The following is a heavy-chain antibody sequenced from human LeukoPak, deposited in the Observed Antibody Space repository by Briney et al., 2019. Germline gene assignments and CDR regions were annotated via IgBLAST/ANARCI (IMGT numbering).Heavy chain of an antibody. CDR1: GGSISSGDYY. V-gene: IGHV4-30-4*01. CDR3: ARDRRSVANWFDP. CDR2: IYYSGST. Sequence: SETLSLTCTVSGGSISSGDYYWSWIRQPPGKGLEWIGYIYYSGSTYYTPSLKSRVTISVDTSKNQFSLKLSSVTAADTAVYYCARDRRSVANWFDPWGQGTLVTVSS. J-gene: IGHJ5*02.